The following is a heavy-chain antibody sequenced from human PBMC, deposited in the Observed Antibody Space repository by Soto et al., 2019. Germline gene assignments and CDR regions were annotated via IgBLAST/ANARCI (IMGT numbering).Heavy chain of an antibody. D-gene: IGHD3-10*01. CDR3: ARGRFGEFVYYFDY. Sequence: QVQLVQSGAEVKKPGASVKVSCKASHYTFTSYASSWGRQARGQGLEWMGWISAYNGNTNYAQKLKGSVTMTTDTSTSTAYMELRSLRSDDKASYYCARGRFGEFVYYFDYWGQGTLVTGSS. J-gene: IGHJ4*02. CDR1: HYTFTSYA. CDR2: ISAYNGNT. V-gene: IGHV1-18*01.